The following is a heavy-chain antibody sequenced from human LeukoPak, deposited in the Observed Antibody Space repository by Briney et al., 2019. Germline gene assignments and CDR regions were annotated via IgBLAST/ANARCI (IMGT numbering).Heavy chain of an antibody. CDR2: ISAYSGNT. CDR1: X. V-gene: IGHV1-18*03. CDR3: AXXXGXXXXFDF. J-gene: IGHJ3*01. Sequence: XISXVRQAPGQGXXWMGWISAYSGNTNYTQKFQGRVTLTRDTSXTTAYLEVSSLRPEDMAVYYCAXXXGXXXXFDFXGXGXMVTVSS.